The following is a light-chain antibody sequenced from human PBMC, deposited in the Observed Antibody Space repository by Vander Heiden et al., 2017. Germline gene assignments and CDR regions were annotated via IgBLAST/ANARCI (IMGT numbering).Light chain of an antibody. Sequence: QSVSTQPPSVSGAPGRRVTISCTGDSSNIGAGYDVHWYQHLPATTPNLLFYFNSSRHSGAPDRFSASKSGTSASLTTTGLQAEDGADYYCQSDDSSRSSWVFGGGTKLTVL. CDR2: FNS. CDR1: SSNIGAGYD. V-gene: IGLV1-40*01. CDR3: QSDDSSRSSWV. J-gene: IGLJ2*01.